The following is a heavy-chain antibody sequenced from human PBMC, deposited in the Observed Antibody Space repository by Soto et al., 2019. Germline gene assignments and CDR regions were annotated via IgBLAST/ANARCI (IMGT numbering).Heavy chain of an antibody. D-gene: IGHD3-9*01. CDR3: ARWGLRYFDWLPDAFDI. CDR2: IYYSGST. CDR1: GGSISSGDYY. Sequence: SETLSLTCTVSGGSISSGDYYWSWIRQPPGKGLEWIGYIYYSGSTYYNPSLKSRVTISVDTSKNQFSLKLSSVTAADTAVYYCARWGLRYFDWLPDAFDIWGQGTMVTVSS. J-gene: IGHJ3*02. V-gene: IGHV4-30-4*01.